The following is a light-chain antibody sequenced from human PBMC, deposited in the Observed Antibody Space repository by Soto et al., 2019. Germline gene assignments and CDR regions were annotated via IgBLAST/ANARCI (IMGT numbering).Light chain of an antibody. CDR2: AAS. CDR1: QGIRND. Sequence: DILMTQSPSSLSASVGDRVTITCRASQGIRNDLGWYQQKPGKAPKRLIYAASSLQSGVPSRFSGSGSGTDFTLTISGLQPDDFTTYYCQQYTGYSRTFGQGTKVDI. CDR3: QQYTGYSRT. J-gene: IGKJ1*01. V-gene: IGKV1-17*01.